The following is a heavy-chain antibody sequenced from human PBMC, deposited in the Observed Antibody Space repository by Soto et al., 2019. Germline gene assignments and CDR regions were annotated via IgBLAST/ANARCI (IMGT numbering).Heavy chain of an antibody. CDR3: AHRPIVGAAI. V-gene: IGHV4-4*02. CDR1: GGSISTSNW. Sequence: QVQLQESGPGLVKPSGTLSLTCSVFGGSISTSNWWTWVRQPPGKGLVWIGEIVHSGSTNYNSSLMGRVTMSVDTANNQFALKLSSVTAAETAVYYCAHRPIVGAAIWGQGTLVTVSS. D-gene: IGHD1-26*01. J-gene: IGHJ4*02. CDR2: IVHSGST.